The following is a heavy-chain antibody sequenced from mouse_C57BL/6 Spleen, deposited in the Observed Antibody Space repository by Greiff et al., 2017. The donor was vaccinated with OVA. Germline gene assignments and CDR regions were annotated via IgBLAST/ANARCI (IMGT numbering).Heavy chain of an antibody. CDR1: GYSITSNYY. D-gene: IGHD2-12*01. Sequence: ESGPGLVKPSQSLSLTCSVTGYSITSNYYWNWIRQFPGNKLEWMGYISYDGSNNYNPSLKNRISITRDTSKNQFFLKLNSVTTEDSATYYCSRDRDRIVTDYFDYWGQGTTLTVSS. CDR3: SRDRDRIVTDYFDY. V-gene: IGHV3-6*01. CDR2: ISYDGSN. J-gene: IGHJ2*01.